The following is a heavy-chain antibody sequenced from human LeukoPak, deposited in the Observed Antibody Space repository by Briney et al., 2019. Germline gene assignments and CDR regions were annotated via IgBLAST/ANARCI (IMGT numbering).Heavy chain of an antibody. J-gene: IGHJ4*02. CDR1: GFTFSSYA. CDR3: AKDFHEFGYSGSYEFDY. D-gene: IGHD1-26*01. CDR2: ISGSGGSA. V-gene: IGHV3-23*01. Sequence: GGSLRLSCAASGFTFSSYAMSWVRQAPGKGLEWVSAISGSGGSAYYASSVKGRFTIPRDNSKNTLYLQMNSLRAEDTAVYYCAKDFHEFGYSGSYEFDYWGQGTLVTVSS.